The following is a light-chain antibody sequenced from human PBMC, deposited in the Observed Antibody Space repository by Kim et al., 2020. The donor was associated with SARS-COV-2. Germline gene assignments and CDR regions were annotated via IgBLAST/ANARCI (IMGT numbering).Light chain of an antibody. CDR1: QGISSA. CDR2: DAS. CDR3: QQCT. Sequence: AIQLTQSPSSLSASVGDRVTITCRASQGISSALAWYQQKLGKAPKLLIYDASSLESGVPSRFSGSGSGTDFTLTISSLQPEDFATYYCQQCTFGGGTKLEIK. V-gene: IGKV1-13*02. J-gene: IGKJ4*01.